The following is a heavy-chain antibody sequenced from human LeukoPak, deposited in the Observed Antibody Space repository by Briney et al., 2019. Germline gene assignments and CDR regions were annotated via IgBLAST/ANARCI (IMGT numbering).Heavy chain of an antibody. Sequence: SVKVSCKASGGTFSSYAISWVRQAPGQGLEWMGGIIPIFGTANYAQKFQGRVTITADESTSTAYMELSSLRSEDTAVYYCARFAIFGVVIPLGYHYGMDVWGQGTTVTVSS. CDR2: IIPIFGTA. D-gene: IGHD3-3*01. CDR1: GGTFSSYA. V-gene: IGHV1-69*13. J-gene: IGHJ6*02. CDR3: ARFAIFGVVIPLGYHYGMDV.